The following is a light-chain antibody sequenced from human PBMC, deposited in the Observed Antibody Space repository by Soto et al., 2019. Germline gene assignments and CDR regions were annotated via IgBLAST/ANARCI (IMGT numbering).Light chain of an antibody. CDR3: QQYYNWPRT. CDR1: QSVSSN. CDR2: GAS. Sequence: EIVMPQSPATLSVVPGARAPLSCRASQSVSSNLAWYQQKPGQAPRLLTYGASTRATGIPARFSGSGSGTEFTLTISSLQPEDFAVYYCQQYYNWPRTVGQGTKVDIK. V-gene: IGKV3-15*01. J-gene: IGKJ1*01.